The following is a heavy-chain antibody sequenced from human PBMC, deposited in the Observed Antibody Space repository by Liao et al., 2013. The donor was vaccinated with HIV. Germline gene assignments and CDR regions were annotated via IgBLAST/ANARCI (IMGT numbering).Heavy chain of an antibody. V-gene: IGHV4-4*07. CDR1: GGSFSTYY. D-gene: IGHD3-10*01. CDR3: ARDMGYYYYYMDV. J-gene: IGHJ6*03. CDR2: IYTSGST. Sequence: QLQLQESGPGLVKPSETLSLSCTVSGGSFSTYYWSWIRQPAGKGLEWIGRIYTSGSTNYNPSLKSRVTISVDTSKNQFSLKLSSVTAADTAVYYCARDMGYYYYYMDVWGKGTTVTVSS.